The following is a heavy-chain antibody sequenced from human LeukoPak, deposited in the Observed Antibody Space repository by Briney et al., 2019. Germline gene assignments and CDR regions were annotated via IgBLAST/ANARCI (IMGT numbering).Heavy chain of an antibody. CDR1: GYTLTELS. CDR3: ARGVQTYQVTYYTGNNWFDP. J-gene: IGHJ5*02. V-gene: IGHV1-24*01. Sequence: ASVKVSCKVSGYTLTELSMHWVRQAPGKGLEWMGGFDPEDGETIYAQKFQGRVTMTEDTSTDTAYMELSSLRSEDTAVYYCARGVQTYQVTYYTGNNWFDPWGQGTLVTVSS. D-gene: IGHD3-3*01. CDR2: FDPEDGET.